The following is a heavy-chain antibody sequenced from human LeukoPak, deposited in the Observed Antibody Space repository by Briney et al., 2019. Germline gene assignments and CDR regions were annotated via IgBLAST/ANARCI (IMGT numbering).Heavy chain of an antibody. Sequence: ASVKVSCTASGYTFTSYGISWVRQAPGQGLEWMGWISAYNGNTNYAQKLQGRVTMTTDTSTSTAYMELRSLRSDDTAVYYCARGGLVVVPAAHWFDPWGQGTLVTVSS. D-gene: IGHD2-2*01. CDR2: ISAYNGNT. V-gene: IGHV1-18*01. J-gene: IGHJ5*02. CDR1: GYTFTSYG. CDR3: ARGGLVVVPAAHWFDP.